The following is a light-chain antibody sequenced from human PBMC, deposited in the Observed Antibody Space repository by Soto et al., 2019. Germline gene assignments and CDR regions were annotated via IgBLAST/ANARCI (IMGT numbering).Light chain of an antibody. CDR3: GSYKTCNIPLID. J-gene: IGLJ1*01. Sequence: QSVLTQPASVSRSPGQSITISCTGTSSDVGGYNYVSWYQQHPGKAPKFMIYDVSNRPSGVSNRFSGSKSGNTASLTISGLQAEDESYYYCGSYKTCNIPLIDFVTGTMVTVL. V-gene: IGLV2-14*01. CDR1: SSDVGGYNY. CDR2: DVS.